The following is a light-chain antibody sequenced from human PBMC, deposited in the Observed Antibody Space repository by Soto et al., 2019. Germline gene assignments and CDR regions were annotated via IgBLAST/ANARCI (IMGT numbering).Light chain of an antibody. V-gene: IGKV3-20*01. CDR1: QSVTSSY. J-gene: IGKJ1*01. CDR3: QQYGSSPRT. Sequence: ESVLTQSPGTLSLSPGERATLSCRASQSVTSSYLAWYQQKPGQAPRLLIYGASSRATGIPDRFSGSGSGTDFTLTSSGLEPEDFAVYYCQQYGSSPRTFGQGTKVEIK. CDR2: GAS.